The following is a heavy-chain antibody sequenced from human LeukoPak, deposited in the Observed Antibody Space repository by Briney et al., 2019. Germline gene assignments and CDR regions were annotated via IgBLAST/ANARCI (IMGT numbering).Heavy chain of an antibody. CDR1: GSSVSPYY. CDR2: IYYSGNT. Sequence: SETLSLTCTVSGSSVSPYYWSWFRQPPGKGLEYIGYIYYSGNTDYNPSLRSRLTISVDTSKNQLSLTLSSVTAADTAVYYCARHENGGYYSVWGQGTLVTVSS. D-gene: IGHD3-22*01. V-gene: IGHV4-59*08. J-gene: IGHJ4*02. CDR3: ARHENGGYYSV.